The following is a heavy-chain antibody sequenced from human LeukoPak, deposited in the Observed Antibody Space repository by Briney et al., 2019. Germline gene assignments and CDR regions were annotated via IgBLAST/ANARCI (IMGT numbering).Heavy chain of an antibody. CDR3: AKGDTTMTSRFDP. Sequence: PGGSLRLSCAASGFTFSSYAMSWVRQAPGKGLEWVSDTSGGGATTFYADSVKGRFNISRDNSENTLYLQMNSLRAEDTAVYYCAKGDTTMTSRFDPWGQGTLVTVSS. D-gene: IGHD4-17*01. CDR2: TSGGGATT. CDR1: GFTFSSYA. J-gene: IGHJ5*02. V-gene: IGHV3-23*01.